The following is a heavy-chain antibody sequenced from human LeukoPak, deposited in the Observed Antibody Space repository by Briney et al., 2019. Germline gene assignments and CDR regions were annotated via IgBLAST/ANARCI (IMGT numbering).Heavy chain of an antibody. V-gene: IGHV1-69*13. CDR1: GGTFSRFT. CDR3: ARDGSAFDI. J-gene: IGHJ3*02. CDR2: IIPIFGTA. Sequence: ASVKVSCKASGGTFSRFTISWVRQAPGQGLEWMGGIIPIFGTANYAQKFQGRVTITADESTSTAYMELSSLRSEDTAVYYCARDGSAFDIWGQGTMVTVSS. D-gene: IGHD3-10*01.